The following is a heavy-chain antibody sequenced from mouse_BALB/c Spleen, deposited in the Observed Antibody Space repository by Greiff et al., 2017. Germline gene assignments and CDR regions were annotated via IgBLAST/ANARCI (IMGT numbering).Heavy chain of an antibody. CDR1: GFTFSDYY. J-gene: IGHJ4*01. V-gene: IGHV5-4*02. CDR2: ISDGGSYT. D-gene: IGHD4-1*01. Sequence: DVHLVESGGGLVKPGGSLKLSCAASGFTFSDYYMYWVRQTPEKRLEWVATISDGGSYTYYPDSVKGRFTISRDNAKNNLYLQMSSLKSEDTAMYYCAREDWDGHYYAMDYWGQGTSVTVSS. CDR3: AREDWDGHYYAMDY.